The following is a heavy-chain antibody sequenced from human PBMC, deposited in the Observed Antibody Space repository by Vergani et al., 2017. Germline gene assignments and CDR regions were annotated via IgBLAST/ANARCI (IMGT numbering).Heavy chain of an antibody. Sequence: QVQLVESGGGVVQPGRSLRLSCAASGFTFSSYGMHWVRQAPGKGLEWVAVISYDGSNKYYADSVKGRFTISRDNSKNTLYLQMNSLRAEDTAVYYCARARGWYLVDPWGQGTLVTVSS. D-gene: IGHD6-19*01. J-gene: IGHJ5*02. CDR1: GFTFSSYG. CDR3: ARARGWYLVDP. V-gene: IGHV3-30*03. CDR2: ISYDGSNK.